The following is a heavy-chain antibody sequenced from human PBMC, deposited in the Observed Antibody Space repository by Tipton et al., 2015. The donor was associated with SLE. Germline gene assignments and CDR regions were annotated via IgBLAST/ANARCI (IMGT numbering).Heavy chain of an antibody. Sequence: SLRLSCAASGFTFSSYAMSWVRQAPGKGLEWVSAISGSGGSTYYADSVKGRFTISRDNSKNTLYLQMNSLRAEDTAVYYCAKDGGYCSSTSCYNYYYYGMDVWGQGTTVTVSS. CDR2: ISGSGGST. CDR3: AKDGGYCSSTSCYNYYYYGMDV. J-gene: IGHJ6*02. D-gene: IGHD2-2*02. V-gene: IGHV3-23*01. CDR1: GFTFSSYA.